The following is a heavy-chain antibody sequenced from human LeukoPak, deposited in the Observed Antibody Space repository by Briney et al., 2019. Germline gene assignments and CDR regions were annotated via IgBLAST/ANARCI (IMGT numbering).Heavy chain of an antibody. CDR1: GFTFSSYW. CDR2: IYSGGST. CDR3: ARVPDAFDI. Sequence: GGSLRLSCAASGFTFSSYWMHWVRQAPGKGLEWVSLIYSGGSTYYADYVKGRFTISRDNSKNTLYLQMNSLRAEDTAVYYCARVPDAFDIWGQGTLVTVSS. V-gene: IGHV3-53*01. J-gene: IGHJ3*02.